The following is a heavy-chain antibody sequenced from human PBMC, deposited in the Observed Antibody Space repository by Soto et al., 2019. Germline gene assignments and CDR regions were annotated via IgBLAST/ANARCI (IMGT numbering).Heavy chain of an antibody. Sequence: GGSLRLSCAASGFTFSSYAMSWVRQTPGKGLEWVSGINNSGGSTYYADSVKGRFTISRDNSKNTLYLQMNSLRAEDTAVYHCGKESKTSGWYYFDCWGQGTLVTVSS. J-gene: IGHJ4*02. D-gene: IGHD6-19*01. CDR1: GFTFSSYA. CDR3: GKESKTSGWYYFDC. CDR2: INNSGGST. V-gene: IGHV3-23*01.